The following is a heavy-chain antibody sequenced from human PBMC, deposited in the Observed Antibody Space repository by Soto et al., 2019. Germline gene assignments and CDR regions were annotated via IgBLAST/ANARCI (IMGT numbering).Heavy chain of an antibody. D-gene: IGHD2-15*01. Sequence: PGGSLRLSCAASGFTFSSYSMNWVRQAPGKGLEWVSSISSSSSYIYYADSVKGRFTISRDNAKNSLYLQMNSLRAEDTAVYYCARRHPDPGVGDAFDIWGQGTMVTVSS. CDR2: ISSSSSYI. V-gene: IGHV3-21*01. CDR3: ARRHPDPGVGDAFDI. J-gene: IGHJ3*02. CDR1: GFTFSSYS.